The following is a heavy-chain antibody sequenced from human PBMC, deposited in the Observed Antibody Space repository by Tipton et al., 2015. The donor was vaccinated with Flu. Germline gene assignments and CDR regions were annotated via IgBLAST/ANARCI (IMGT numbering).Heavy chain of an antibody. Sequence: TLSLTCAVYGGSFSDYYWSWIRQPPGKGLEWIGEINHSGSTNYNPSLKSRVTISVDTSKNQFSLKLSSVTAADTAVYYCARDSQQLVHRYYYYGMDVWGQGTTVTVSS. CDR3: ARDSQQLVHRYYYYGMDV. CDR1: GGSFSDYY. CDR2: INHSGST. V-gene: IGHV4-34*01. J-gene: IGHJ6*02. D-gene: IGHD6-13*01.